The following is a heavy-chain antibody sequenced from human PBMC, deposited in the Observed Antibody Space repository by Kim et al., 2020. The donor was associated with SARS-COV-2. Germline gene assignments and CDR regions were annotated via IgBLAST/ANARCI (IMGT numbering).Heavy chain of an antibody. CDR1: GFTFSSYS. CDR2: ISLDSVYI. Sequence: GGSLRLSCAASGFTFSSYSLNWVRQAPGRGPEWLSSISLDSVYIYYADSVKGRFTTSRDNSKNTVYLQMNSLRAEDTAVYYCAKSAQMTYTSCFDFWGQGAMGTVSS. J-gene: IGHJ4*02. D-gene: IGHD2-2*01. V-gene: IGHV3-23*01. CDR3: AKSAQMTYTSCFDF.